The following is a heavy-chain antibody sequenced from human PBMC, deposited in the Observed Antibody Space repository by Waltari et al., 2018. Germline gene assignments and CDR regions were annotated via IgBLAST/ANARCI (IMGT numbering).Heavy chain of an antibody. Sequence: QVDLVESGGGVVQPGRSLRLSCAASGVPFHTYYMHWVRQARGKGLEWVAAISFDSNNKYYTDSVKGRFTISRDNSKNMLYLEMNSLGTEDTALYYCASVADTGYKTNWGQGTLVTVSS. D-gene: IGHD5-12*01. J-gene: IGHJ4*02. CDR1: GVPFHTYY. V-gene: IGHV3-30-3*01. CDR2: ISFDSNNK. CDR3: ASVADTGYKTN.